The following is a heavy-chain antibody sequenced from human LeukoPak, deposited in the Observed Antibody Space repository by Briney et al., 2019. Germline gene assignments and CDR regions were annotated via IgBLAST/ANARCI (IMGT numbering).Heavy chain of an antibody. CDR1: GFTFNDYW. CDR2: INRDGSTT. CDR3: ARDDRSSLDH. D-gene: IGHD6-13*01. J-gene: IGHJ4*02. V-gene: IGHV3-74*01. Sequence: GGSLRLSCAASGFTFNDYWMHWVRQAPGKGLVWVSRINRDGSTTIYADSVKGRFTISRDNAKNTLYQQMNSLRAEDTAVYYCARDDRSSLDHWGQGTLVTVSS.